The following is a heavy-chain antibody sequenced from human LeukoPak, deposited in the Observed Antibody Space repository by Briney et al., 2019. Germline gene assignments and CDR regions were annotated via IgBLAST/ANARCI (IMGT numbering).Heavy chain of an antibody. CDR1: VGSISSGGYY. CDR2: IYYSGST. V-gene: IGHV4-31*03. J-gene: IGHJ5*02. D-gene: IGHD3-10*01. CDR3: ARDLNYYGSGGGFDP. Sequence: PSQTLSLTCTVSVGSISSGGYYWSWIRQHPGKVLEWIGYIYYSGSTYYNPSLKSRVTISVDPSKNQFSLKLSSVTAADTAVYYCARDLNYYGSGGGFDPWGQGTLVTVSS.